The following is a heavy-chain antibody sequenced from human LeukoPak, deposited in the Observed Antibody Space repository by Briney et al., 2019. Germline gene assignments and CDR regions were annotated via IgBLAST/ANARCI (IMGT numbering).Heavy chain of an antibody. CDR2: INHSGST. Sequence: SETLSLTCAVYGGSFSGYYWSWIRQPPGKGLEWIGEINHSGSTNYNPSLKSRVTISVDTSKNQFSLKLSSVTAADTAAYYCARGGGNYVWGSYLGPFDYWGQGTLVIVSS. CDR1: GGSFSGYY. D-gene: IGHD3-16*02. CDR3: ARGGGNYVWGSYLGPFDY. V-gene: IGHV4-34*01. J-gene: IGHJ4*02.